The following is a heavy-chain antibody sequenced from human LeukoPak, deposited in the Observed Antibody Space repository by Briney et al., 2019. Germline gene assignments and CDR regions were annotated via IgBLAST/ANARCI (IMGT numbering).Heavy chain of an antibody. D-gene: IGHD3-3*01. CDR2: INPNSGGT. CDR3: ARVYDFWSGYYTLDY. Sequence: ASVKVSCKASGYTFTGYYMHWVRQAPGQGLEWMGWINPNSGGTNYAQKFQGRVTITRDTSISTAYMELSRLRSDDTAAYYCARVYDFWSGYYTLDYWGQGTLVTVSS. CDR1: GYTFTGYY. V-gene: IGHV1-2*02. J-gene: IGHJ4*02.